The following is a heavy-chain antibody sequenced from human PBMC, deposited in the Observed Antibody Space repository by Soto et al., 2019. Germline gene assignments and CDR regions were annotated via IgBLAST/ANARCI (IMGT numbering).Heavy chain of an antibody. CDR2: IIPKFGTT. Sequence: SVKVSCKASGGTFSTYGMNWVRLAPGQGLEWMGGIIPKFGTTNYAQKFQGRVTITADESTNTAYMELNYLRSEDTAVYFCAREKGSYCSGGSCYPGSYGMDVWGQGTTVTVSS. CDR3: AREKGSYCSGGSCYPGSYGMDV. CDR1: GGTFSTYG. V-gene: IGHV1-69*13. J-gene: IGHJ6*02. D-gene: IGHD2-15*01.